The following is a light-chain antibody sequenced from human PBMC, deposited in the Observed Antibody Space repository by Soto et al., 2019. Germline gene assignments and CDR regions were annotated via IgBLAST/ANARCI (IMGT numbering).Light chain of an antibody. CDR3: QQYVSSQTT. CDR2: HAF. V-gene: IGKV3-20*01. Sequence: IVLTQSPGNLSLSPGERATLSCRASQSVSSNFLAWYQQKPGQAPRLLIYHAFSRPTGIPDRFSGSGSGTDFTLTISRLEPEDFAVYYCQQYVSSQTTFGQGTKVEI. CDR1: QSVSSNF. J-gene: IGKJ1*01.